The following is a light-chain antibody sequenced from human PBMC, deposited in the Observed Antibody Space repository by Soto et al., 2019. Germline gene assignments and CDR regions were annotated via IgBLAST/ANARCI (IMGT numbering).Light chain of an antibody. CDR1: GSDIGGYDF. J-gene: IGLJ2*01. CDR3: SSYTSSGTLVV. V-gene: IGLV2-14*03. Sequence: QSALTQPASVSGSPGQSITLSCTGSGSDIGGYDFVSWYQHHPNRAPKLLIYDVRHRPSGVSSRFSGSKSDNTASLTISGLQAEDEAHYYCSSYTSSGTLVVFGGGTSSPS. CDR2: DVR.